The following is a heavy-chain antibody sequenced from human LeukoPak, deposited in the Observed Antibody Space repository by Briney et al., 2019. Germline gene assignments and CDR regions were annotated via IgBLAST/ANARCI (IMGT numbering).Heavy chain of an antibody. CDR1: GGSFSGYY. CDR2: MNHSGST. D-gene: IGHD6-19*01. Sequence: SETLSLTCAVYGGSFSGYYWSWIRQPPGKGLEWIGEMNHSGSTNYNPSLKSRVTISVDTSKNQFSLKLSSVTAADTAVYYCARDCPAWGGSSGCLGTKWGQGTLVTVSS. J-gene: IGHJ4*02. CDR3: ARDCPAWGGSSGCLGTK. V-gene: IGHV4-34*01.